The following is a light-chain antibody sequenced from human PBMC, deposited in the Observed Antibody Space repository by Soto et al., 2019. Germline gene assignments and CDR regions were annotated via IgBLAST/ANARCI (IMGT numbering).Light chain of an antibody. J-gene: IGKJ2*01. CDR1: QSVRDNY. Sequence: IVLTQSPGTLSLSPGDTATLSCGASQSVRDNYLAWYQKKPAQAPRLLIYGADARAAGIPDRFSGSGSGTDFTLTISRLQPEDFAVYYCQQYGASPVTFGQGTKLEIK. CDR2: GAD. V-gene: IGKV3-20*01. CDR3: QQYGASPVT.